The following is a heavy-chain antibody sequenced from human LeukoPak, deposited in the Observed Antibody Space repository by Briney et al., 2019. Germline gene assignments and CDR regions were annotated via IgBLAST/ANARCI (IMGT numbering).Heavy chain of an antibody. CDR1: GYTFIGYY. D-gene: IGHD2-15*01. Sequence: VSVKVSCKASGYTFIGYYLHWVRQARGQGLEWMGWINPLNGDTNYAQRFQGRVTMTRDTSITTAYMELNRLKSDDTAVYYCATVRDIVVGGGPYYFDYWGQGTLVTVSS. CDR3: ATVRDIVVGGGPYYFDY. J-gene: IGHJ4*02. CDR2: INPLNGDT. V-gene: IGHV1-2*02.